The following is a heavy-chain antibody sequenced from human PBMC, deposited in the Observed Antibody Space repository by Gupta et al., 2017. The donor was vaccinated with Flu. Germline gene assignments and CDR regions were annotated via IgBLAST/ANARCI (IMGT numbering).Heavy chain of an antibody. V-gene: IGHV3-74*01. CDR2: IKSDGRST. CDR1: TFRSYW. Sequence: TFRSYWMHWVRQVPGKGLVWVSRIKSDGRSTIYADSVKGRFTISRDNAKNTLYLEMNSLRVEDTAVYYCARDLGNNWNSDYCGRGTLVTVSS. D-gene: IGHD1-1*01. J-gene: IGHJ4*02. CDR3: ARDLGNNWNSDY.